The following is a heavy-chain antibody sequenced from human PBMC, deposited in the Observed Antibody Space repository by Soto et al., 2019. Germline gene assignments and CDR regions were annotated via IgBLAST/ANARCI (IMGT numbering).Heavy chain of an antibody. D-gene: IGHD3-10*01. CDR3: AKDLVRGVIMFDY. CDR2: ISGSGGST. J-gene: IGHJ4*02. V-gene: IGHV3-23*01. CDR1: GFTFSSYA. Sequence: EVQLLESGGGLVQPGGSQRLSCAASGFTFSSYAMSWVRQAPGKGLAWVSAISGSGGSTYYADSVKGRFTISRDNSKNTLYLQMNSLRAEDTAVYYCAKDLVRGVIMFDYWCQGTLVTVSS.